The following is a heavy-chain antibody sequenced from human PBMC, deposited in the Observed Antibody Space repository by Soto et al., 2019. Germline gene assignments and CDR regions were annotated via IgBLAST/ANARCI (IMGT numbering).Heavy chain of an antibody. D-gene: IGHD3-10*01. J-gene: IGHJ4*01. Sequence: SETLSLTCAVSGDSISGGGFSWNWIRQSPGKGLEWIGYIYPSGTSYYNPSLKSRVTISVDKSQNQFSLRLSSMTAADTAVYYCARGHYFGSGSTDWGHGTLVTISS. V-gene: IGHV4-30-2*06. CDR1: GDSISGGGFS. CDR3: ARGHYFGSGSTD. CDR2: IYPSGTS.